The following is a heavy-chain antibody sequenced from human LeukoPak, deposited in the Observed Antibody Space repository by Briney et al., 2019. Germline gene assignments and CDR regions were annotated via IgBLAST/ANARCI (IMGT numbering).Heavy chain of an antibody. CDR2: IYYSGST. CDR1: GGSISSYY. CDR3: AREPISSGWYRGIDY. D-gene: IGHD6-19*01. Sequence: SETLSLTCTVSGGSISSYYWSWIRQPPGKGLEWIGYIYYSGSTNYNPSLKSRVTISVDTSKNQFSLKLSSVTAADTAVYYCAREPISSGWYRGIDYWGQGTLVTVSS. J-gene: IGHJ4*02. V-gene: IGHV4-59*01.